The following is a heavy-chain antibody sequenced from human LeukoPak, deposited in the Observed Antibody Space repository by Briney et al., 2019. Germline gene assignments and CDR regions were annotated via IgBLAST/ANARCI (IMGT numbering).Heavy chain of an antibody. J-gene: IGHJ6*02. CDR3: ARESRLRRENYYYGLDA. Sequence: GGSLRLSCTGSGFTVSSSYMSWVRRAPGKGLEWVSLIYSEGTTYYADSVKGRFTISRDTSKNTLYLQMNSLRADDTAVYYCARESRLRRENYYYGLDAWGQGTTVTVSS. CDR1: GFTVSSSY. CDR2: IYSEGTT. V-gene: IGHV3-53*01. D-gene: IGHD1-26*01.